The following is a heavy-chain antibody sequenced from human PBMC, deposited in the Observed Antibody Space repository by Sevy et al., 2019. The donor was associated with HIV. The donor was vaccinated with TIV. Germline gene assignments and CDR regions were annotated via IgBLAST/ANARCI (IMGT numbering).Heavy chain of an antibody. J-gene: IGHJ6*02. Sequence: SETLSLTCTVSGGSISSGDYYWSWIRQPPGKGLEWIGYIYYSGSTYYNPSLKSRVTISVDTSKNQFSLKRSSVTAADTAVYYCARDARTLGGMDVWGQGTTVTVSS. D-gene: IGHD7-27*01. CDR3: ARDARTLGGMDV. V-gene: IGHV4-30-4*01. CDR2: IYYSGST. CDR1: GGSISSGDYY.